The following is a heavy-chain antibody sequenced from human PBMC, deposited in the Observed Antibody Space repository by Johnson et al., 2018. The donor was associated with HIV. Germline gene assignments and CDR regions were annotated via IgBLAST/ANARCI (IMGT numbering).Heavy chain of an antibody. D-gene: IGHD3-16*01. V-gene: IGHV3-30*02. CDR1: GFTFSSYG. J-gene: IGHJ3*02. CDR2: IRYDGSNK. CDR3: ARGSRSTFDNDDVHLLHACEI. Sequence: QVQLVESGGGVVQPGGSLRLSCAASGFTFSSYGMHWVRQAPGKGLEWVAFIRYDGSNKYYSDSLKGRFTISRDNSKNTLYLHMNSLRPEDTAMYYCARGSRSTFDNDDVHLLHACEIWGQGTMVTVSS.